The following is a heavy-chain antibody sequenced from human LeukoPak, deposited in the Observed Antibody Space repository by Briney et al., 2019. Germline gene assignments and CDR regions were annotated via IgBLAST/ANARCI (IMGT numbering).Heavy chain of an antibody. V-gene: IGHV4-59*01. CDR2: IYYTGST. CDR3: ARGGTYNDILSFDP. Sequence: KSSETLSLTCTVSGRSISYYYWTWIRQSPGKGMEWIGQIYYTGSTYYNTSLKRRVTISVDTSRNQFSLILTSVAAADTAVYYCARGGTYNDILSFDPWGQGTLVTVSS. J-gene: IGHJ5*02. D-gene: IGHD3-9*01. CDR1: GRSISYYY.